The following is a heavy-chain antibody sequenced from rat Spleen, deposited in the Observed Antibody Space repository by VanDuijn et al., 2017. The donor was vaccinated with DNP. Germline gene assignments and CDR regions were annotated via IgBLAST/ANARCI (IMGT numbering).Heavy chain of an antibody. CDR2: IFYDGSRT. Sequence: EVQLVESGGGLVQPGRSLKLSCAASGFTFTFYGMAWVRQAPKKGLEWVATIFYDGSRTYYRDSVKGRFTISRDDAKSTLYLQMNSLGSEDTATYYCTRDEAALVTYWGQGTLVTVSS. V-gene: IGHV5S10*01. CDR1: GFTFTFYG. J-gene: IGHJ3*01. CDR3: TRDEAALVTY. D-gene: IGHD1-12*03.